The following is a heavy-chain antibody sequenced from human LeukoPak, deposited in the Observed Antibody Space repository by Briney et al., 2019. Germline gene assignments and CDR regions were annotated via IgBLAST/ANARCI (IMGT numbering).Heavy chain of an antibody. J-gene: IGHJ6*03. CDR2: ISSRGSAI. CDR3: ARPGYSSGWYENYYYYMDV. CDR1: GFTYDDHG. D-gene: IGHD6-19*01. V-gene: IGHV3-48*03. Sequence: PGGSLRLSCAASGFTYDDHGMNWVRQAPGKGLEWISYISSRGSAIYYADSVKGRFTISRDNAKNSLSLQMNSLRAEDTAVYYCARPGYSSGWYENYYYYMDVWGKGTTVTVSS.